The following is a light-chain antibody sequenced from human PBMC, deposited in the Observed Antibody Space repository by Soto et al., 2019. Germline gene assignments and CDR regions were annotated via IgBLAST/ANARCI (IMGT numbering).Light chain of an antibody. CDR2: GAS. J-gene: IGKJ1*01. V-gene: IGKV3-20*01. CDR1: QSVRSNY. Sequence: PGDRATLSCRASQSVRSNYLAWYQQKPGQAPRLLIYGASIRATGIPDRFSGSGSGTDFTLTISRLEPEDFAVYYCQQYGSSPWTFGQGTKVDI. CDR3: QQYGSSPWT.